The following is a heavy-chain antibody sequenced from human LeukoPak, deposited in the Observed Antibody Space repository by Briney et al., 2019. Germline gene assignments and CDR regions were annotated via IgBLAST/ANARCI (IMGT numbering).Heavy chain of an antibody. Sequence: SETLSLTCTVSGGSIISDNFYWGWVRQPPGKGLEWVGSINYSGTTYYNPSLRSRVSISVDTSRTQFFLRLNSVTAADTAVYYCGRLFDSWGQGILVTVSS. CDR1: GGSIISDNFY. CDR2: INYSGTT. J-gene: IGHJ4*02. V-gene: IGHV4-39*01. CDR3: GRLFDS.